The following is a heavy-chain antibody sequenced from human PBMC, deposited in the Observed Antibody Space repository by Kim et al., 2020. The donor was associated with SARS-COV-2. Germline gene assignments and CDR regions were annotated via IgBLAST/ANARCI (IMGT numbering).Heavy chain of an antibody. CDR1: GGSMSSSSYY. V-gene: IGHV4-39*01. J-gene: IGHJ4*02. CDR3: ARQRPGGYEILTGYYNGGPFDY. D-gene: IGHD3-9*01. CDR2: IYYSGST. Sequence: SETLSLTCTVSGGSMSSSSYYWGWIRQPPGKGLEWIGSIYYSGSTYYNPSLKSRVTISVDTSKNQFSLKLSSVTAADTAVYYCARQRPGGYEILTGYYNGGPFDYWGQGTLVTVSS.